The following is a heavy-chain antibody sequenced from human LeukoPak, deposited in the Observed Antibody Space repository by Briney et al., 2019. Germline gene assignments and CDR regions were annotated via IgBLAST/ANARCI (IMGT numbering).Heavy chain of an antibody. V-gene: IGHV3-11*04. CDR1: GFTFSDYN. CDR3: ARDRDNVAGSRGYFDY. D-gene: IGHD6-19*01. Sequence: GGSLRLSCAASGFTFSDYNMRWIRQAPGKGLEWILYISYDASDIYYADSVKGRFTISRDNGKNSLYLQMNSLRAEDTAVYYCARDRDNVAGSRGYFDYWGQGTLVTVSS. J-gene: IGHJ4*02. CDR2: ISYDASDI.